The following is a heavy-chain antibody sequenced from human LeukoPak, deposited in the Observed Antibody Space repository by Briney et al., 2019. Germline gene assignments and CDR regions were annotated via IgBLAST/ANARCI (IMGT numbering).Heavy chain of an antibody. D-gene: IGHD3-22*01. CDR3: ARDSPTTYYYDSSGYYSL. CDR2: INPNSGGT. Sequence: PGASVKVSCKASGYTFTGYYMHWVRQAPGQGLEWMGWINPNSGGTNYAQKFQGRVTMTRDTPISTAYMELSRLRSDDTAVYYCARDSPTTYYYDSSGYYSLWGQGTLVTVSS. CDR1: GYTFTGYY. J-gene: IGHJ4*02. V-gene: IGHV1-2*02.